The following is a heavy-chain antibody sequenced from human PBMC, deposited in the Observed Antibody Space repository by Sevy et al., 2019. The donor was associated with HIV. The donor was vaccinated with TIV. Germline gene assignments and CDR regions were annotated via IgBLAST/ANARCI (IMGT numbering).Heavy chain of an antibody. CDR1: GFTFSSYE. J-gene: IGHJ4*02. CDR2: IVNSGSTV. V-gene: IGHV3-48*03. Sequence: GGSLRLSCTAAGFTFSSYEMKWVRQAPGKGLEWVSSIVNSGSTVYYADSVKGRFTISRDNAKNSLFLQMNSLRAEDTAVYYCARGPHYYYDSSAFFEYWGQGTLLTVSS. CDR3: ARGPHYYYDSSAFFEY. D-gene: IGHD3-22*01.